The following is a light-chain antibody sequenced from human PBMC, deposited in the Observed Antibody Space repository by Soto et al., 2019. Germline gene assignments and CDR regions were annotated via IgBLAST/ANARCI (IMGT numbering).Light chain of an antibody. CDR1: QSVGGN. J-gene: IGKJ5*01. CDR2: GAS. CDR3: QHYGAAAIT. V-gene: IGKV3-20*01. Sequence: EIVVTQSPGSLSLSPGERATLSCRASQSVGGNLAWYQQKPGQPPKLLIFGASSRATDIPDRFSGSGSGTDFTLTISRLEPEDFALYYWQHYGAAAITFGQGTRLEIK.